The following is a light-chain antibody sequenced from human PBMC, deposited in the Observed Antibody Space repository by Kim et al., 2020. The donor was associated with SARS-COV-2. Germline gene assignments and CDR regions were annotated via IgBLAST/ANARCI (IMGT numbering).Light chain of an antibody. CDR1: SSNNRRNY. J-gene: IGLJ3*02. CDR2: RNN. Sequence: GQMGKIACSAGSSNNRRNYGDWYQQPPGTAPKLHIDRNNQRPSGGPDRCSGSKSGASASLDISGLRSEEEDDYYCAAWDDSLSGWVFGGGTQVTVL. CDR3: AAWDDSLSGWV. V-gene: IGLV1-47*01.